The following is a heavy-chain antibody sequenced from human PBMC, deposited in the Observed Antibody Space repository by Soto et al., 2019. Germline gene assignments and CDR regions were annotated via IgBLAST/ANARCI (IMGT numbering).Heavy chain of an antibody. Sequence: ASVKVSCKVSGYTLTELSMHWVRQAPGKGLEWMGGFDPEDGETIYAQKFQGRVTMTEDTSTDTAYMELSSLRSEDTAVYYCATRSKGRTLYDFWSGYSRFDYWGQGTLVTVSS. D-gene: IGHD3-3*01. J-gene: IGHJ4*02. CDR2: FDPEDGET. V-gene: IGHV1-24*01. CDR3: ATRSKGRTLYDFWSGYSRFDY. CDR1: GYTLTELS.